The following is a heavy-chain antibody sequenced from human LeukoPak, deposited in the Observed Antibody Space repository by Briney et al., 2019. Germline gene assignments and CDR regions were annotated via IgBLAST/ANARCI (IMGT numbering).Heavy chain of an antibody. V-gene: IGHV4-34*01. D-gene: IGHD3-22*01. CDR3: ARRSVYYYDSSGYPYYYYYMDV. J-gene: IGHJ6*03. CDR1: GGSFSGYY. Sequence: SETLSLTCAVYGGSFSGYYWSWIRQPPGKGLEWIGEINHSGSTNNNPSLKSRVTISVDTSKKQLSLKLSSVTAADTAVYYCARRSVYYYDSSGYPYYYYYMDVWGKGTTVTISS. CDR2: INHSGST.